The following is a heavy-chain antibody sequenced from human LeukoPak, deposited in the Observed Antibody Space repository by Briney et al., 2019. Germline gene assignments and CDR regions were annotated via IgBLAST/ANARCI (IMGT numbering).Heavy chain of an antibody. D-gene: IGHD5-12*01. J-gene: IGHJ6*02. CDR1: GGSISGYY. V-gene: IGHV4-59*01. Sequence: PSETLSLTCTVSGGSISGYYWSWIRQSPGKGLEWIGRVHDSGGTNYNPALKSRVTISVGTSKSQISLKLSSVTAADTAVYYCARGRGEDSGRFLDVWGQGTTVTVS. CDR3: ARGRGEDSGRFLDV. CDR2: VHDSGGT.